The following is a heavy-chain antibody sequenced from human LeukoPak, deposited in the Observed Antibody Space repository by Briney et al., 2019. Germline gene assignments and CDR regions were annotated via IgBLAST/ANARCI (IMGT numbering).Heavy chain of an antibody. V-gene: IGHV4-61*08. CDR2: IYYSGST. D-gene: IGHD2-21*01. CDR1: GGSVSSGDYY. CDR3: ARDNSALDY. Sequence: SETLSLTCSVSGGSVSSGDYYWDWIRQPPGEGLEWVGYIYYSGSTNYNPSLKSRLSISVDRSENQFSLKLKSVTAADTAVYYCARDNSALDYWGQGTLVTVSS. J-gene: IGHJ4*02.